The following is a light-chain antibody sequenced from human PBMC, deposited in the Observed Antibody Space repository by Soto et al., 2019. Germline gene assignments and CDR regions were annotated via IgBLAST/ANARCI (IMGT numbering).Light chain of an antibody. CDR3: QQYGSSPYT. CDR2: GAS. CDR1: QSVSSSY. Sequence: ENVLTQSPGTLSLSPGERAALSCRASQSVSSSYLAWYQQKPGQAPTLLMYGASSRATGVPDRFSGSGSGTDFTLTISRLEPEAVAVYYCQQYGSSPYTFGQGTKVEIK. V-gene: IGKV3-20*01. J-gene: IGKJ2*01.